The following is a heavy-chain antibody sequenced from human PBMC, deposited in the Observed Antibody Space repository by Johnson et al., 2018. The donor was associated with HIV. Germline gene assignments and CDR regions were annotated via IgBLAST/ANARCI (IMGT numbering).Heavy chain of an antibody. Sequence: QVQLVESGGGVVQPGRSLRLSCAASGFTFSSHGMHWVRQAPGKGLEWVAFIWYDGSNKYYGDSEKGRFTISRDNSKNTLYLQMNSLRAEDTAVYYCAKDERAAAGTRGLDAFDIWGQGTMVTVSS. V-gene: IGHV3-30*02. J-gene: IGHJ3*02. CDR3: AKDERAAAGTRGLDAFDI. CDR2: IWYDGSNK. CDR1: GFTFSSHG. D-gene: IGHD6-13*01.